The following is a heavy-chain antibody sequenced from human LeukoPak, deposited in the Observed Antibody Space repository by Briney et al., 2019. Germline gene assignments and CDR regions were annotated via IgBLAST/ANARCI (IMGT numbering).Heavy chain of an antibody. CDR1: GFTFSSYA. CDR3: AKDFLPNYQPDAFDI. V-gene: IGHV3-23*01. J-gene: IGHJ3*02. CDR2: ISGSGGST. D-gene: IGHD3-10*01. Sequence: GGSLRLSCAASGFTFSSYAMSWVRQAPGKGLEWVSAISGSGGSTYYADSVKGRLTISRDNSKNTLYLQMNSLRAEDTAVYYCAKDFLPNYQPDAFDIWGQGTMVTVSS.